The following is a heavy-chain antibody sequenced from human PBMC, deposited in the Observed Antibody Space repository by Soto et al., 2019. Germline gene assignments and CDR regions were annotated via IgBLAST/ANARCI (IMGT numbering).Heavy chain of an antibody. CDR1: GGSISSYY. Sequence: NPSETLSLTCTVSGGSISSYYWSWIRQPPGKGLEWIGYIYYSGSTNYNPSLKSRVTISVDTSKNQFSLKLSFVTAADTAVYYCARRWGSVFDFWGQGTLVTVSS. J-gene: IGHJ4*02. D-gene: IGHD3-10*01. CDR2: IYYSGST. V-gene: IGHV4-59*08. CDR3: ARRWGSVFDF.